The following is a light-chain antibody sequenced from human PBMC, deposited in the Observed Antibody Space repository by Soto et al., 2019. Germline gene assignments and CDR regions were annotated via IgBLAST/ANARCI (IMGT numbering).Light chain of an antibody. CDR2: AAS. Sequence: DILVTQSPSSLSASLGDRVTITCRANQAIAAYLAWFQQQPGKVPKLLIYAASALQSGVPARFSGSGSGTDFTLTISSLQPDDIATYYCQKYNSAPHTFGGGTKVEI. V-gene: IGKV1-27*01. J-gene: IGKJ4*01. CDR1: QAIAAY. CDR3: QKYNSAPHT.